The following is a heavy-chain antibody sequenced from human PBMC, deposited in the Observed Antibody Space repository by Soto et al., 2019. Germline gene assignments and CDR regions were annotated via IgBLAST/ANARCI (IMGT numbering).Heavy chain of an antibody. CDR2: IIPIFGTA. CDR1: GGTFSSYA. V-gene: IGHV1-69*13. D-gene: IGHD3-10*01. Sequence: ASVKVSCKASGGTFSSYAISWVRQAPGQGLEWMGGIIPIFGTANYAQKFQGRVTITADESTSTAYMELSSLRSEDTAVYYCARDIGQKWLGEAYYFDYWGQGTLVTVSS. CDR3: ARDIGQKWLGEAYYFDY. J-gene: IGHJ4*02.